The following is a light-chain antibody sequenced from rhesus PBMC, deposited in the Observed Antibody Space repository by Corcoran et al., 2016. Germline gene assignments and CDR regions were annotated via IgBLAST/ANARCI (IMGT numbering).Light chain of an antibody. CDR1: QGISSW. V-gene: IGKV1-21*01. J-gene: IGKJ1*01. Sequence: DIQMTQSPSSLSTSVGDRVTITCRASQGISSWLAWYQQNTGKAPKHLIYKESSLQSGVPSRFSGIGSGTDFTLTISSLQPEDFATYYCQQYNSAPWTFGQGTKVEIK. CDR3: QQYNSAPWT. CDR2: KES.